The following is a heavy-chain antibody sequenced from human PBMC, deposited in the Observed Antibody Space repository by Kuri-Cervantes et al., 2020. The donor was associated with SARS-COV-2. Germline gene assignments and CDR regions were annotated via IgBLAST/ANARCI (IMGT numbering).Heavy chain of an antibody. V-gene: IGHV1-18*04. J-gene: IGHJ6*02. Sequence: GESLKISCKASGYTLTSYGISWVRQAPGQGLEWMGWISAYNGNTNYAQKLQGRVTMTTDTSTSTAYMELRSLRSDDTAVYYCTRGSSSSSNYYYYGMDVWGQGTTVTVSS. CDR2: ISAYNGNT. CDR3: TRGSSSSSNYYYYGMDV. D-gene: IGHD6-6*01. CDR1: GYTLTSYG.